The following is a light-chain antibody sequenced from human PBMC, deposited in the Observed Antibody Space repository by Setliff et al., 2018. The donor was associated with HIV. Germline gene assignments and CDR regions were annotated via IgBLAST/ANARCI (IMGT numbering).Light chain of an antibody. V-gene: IGLV2-14*03. CDR1: SSDVGGYSF. CDR2: DVS. Sequence: QSVLTQPASVSGFPGQSITISCTGASSDVGGYSFVSWYQQHPGKAPKLMIYDVSYRPSGVSDRFSGSKSGNTASLTISGLQAEDEADYYCSSYTSSTPLYVFGTGTKVTVL. J-gene: IGLJ1*01. CDR3: SSYTSSTPLYV.